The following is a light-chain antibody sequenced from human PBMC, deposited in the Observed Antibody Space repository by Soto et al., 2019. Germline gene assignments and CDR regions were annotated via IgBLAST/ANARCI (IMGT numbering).Light chain of an antibody. CDR3: QSADSSGGYHVI. J-gene: IGLJ2*01. Sequence: SYELTQPPSVSVSPGQTARITCSGDSLPKQNAYWYQQKPGQAPVLVIDKDSERPSGIPERFSGASSGTIVTLTIIGVQAEDEADYYCQSADSSGGYHVIFGGGTKLTVL. CDR2: KDS. V-gene: IGLV3-25*02. CDR1: SLPKQN.